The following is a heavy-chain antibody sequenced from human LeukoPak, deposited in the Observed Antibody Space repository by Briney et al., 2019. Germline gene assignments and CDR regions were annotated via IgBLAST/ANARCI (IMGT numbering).Heavy chain of an antibody. D-gene: IGHD4-17*01. J-gene: IGHJ4*02. V-gene: IGHV3-23*01. CDR1: GFIFSAYA. Sequence: TGGSLRLSCAASGFIFSAYAMSWVRQAPGQGLEWVSVIGTGGETHYADSVRGRFTISRSNFKNTLYLQMNSLRAEDTAVYYCAKRVTVTTKYFDSWGQGTLVTVSS. CDR3: AKRVTVTTKYFDS. CDR2: IGTGGET.